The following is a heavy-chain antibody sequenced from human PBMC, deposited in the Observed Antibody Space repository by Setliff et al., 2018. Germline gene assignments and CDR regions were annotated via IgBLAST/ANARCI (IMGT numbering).Heavy chain of an antibody. CDR2: IFYSGSA. V-gene: IGHV4-59*08. D-gene: IGHD3-22*01. Sequence: ETLSLTCSVSGGSISPYYWIWIRQSPGKGLEWIGYIFYSGSARYNPSLESRVTMSVDTSKNQISLKLTSVTAADTAVYYCARQDRFYDRSGFLRGNENSNWFDPWGQGTLVTVSS. CDR1: GGSISPYY. CDR3: ARQDRFYDRSGFLRGNENSNWFDP. J-gene: IGHJ5*02.